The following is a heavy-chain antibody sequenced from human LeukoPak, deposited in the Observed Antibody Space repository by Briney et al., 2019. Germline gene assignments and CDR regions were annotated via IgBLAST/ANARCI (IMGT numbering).Heavy chain of an antibody. Sequence: GGSLRLSCAASGFTVSSYAMHWVRQAPGKGLEWVAVIPYDGSNKYYADSVKGRFTISRDNSKNTLYLQMNSLRAEDTAVYYCASPLNPPYSSKTVEDAFDIWGQGTMVTVSS. CDR3: ASPLNPPYSSKTVEDAFDI. CDR1: GFTVSSYA. CDR2: IPYDGSNK. D-gene: IGHD6-13*01. J-gene: IGHJ3*02. V-gene: IGHV3-30-3*01.